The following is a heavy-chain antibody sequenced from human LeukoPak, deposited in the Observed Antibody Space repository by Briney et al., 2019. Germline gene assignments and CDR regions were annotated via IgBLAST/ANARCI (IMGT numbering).Heavy chain of an antibody. J-gene: IGHJ4*02. D-gene: IGHD3-16*01. V-gene: IGHV3-43D*03. CDR3: ASLNYGQVWGSPHYYFDY. Sequence: GGSLRLSCAASGFTFDDYAMHWVRQAPGKGLEWVSLITWDGDSTYYADSVKGRFTISRDNSKNSLYLQMNSLRVEDTAIYYCASLNYGQVWGSPHYYFDYWGQGILVTVSS. CDR2: ITWDGDST. CDR1: GFTFDDYA.